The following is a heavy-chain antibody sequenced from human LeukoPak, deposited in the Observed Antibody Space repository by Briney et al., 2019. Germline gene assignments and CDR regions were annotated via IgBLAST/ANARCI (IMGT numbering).Heavy chain of an antibody. CDR3: ARDVSFYRKAPQWELGGSEGVL. Sequence: PGGSLRLSCAASGFTFSSYWMSWVRQAPGKGLEWVANIKQDGSEKYYVDSVKGRFTISRDNAKNSLYLQMNSLRAEDTAVYYCARDVSFYRKAPQWELGGSEGVLWGQGTLVTVSS. J-gene: IGHJ4*02. V-gene: IGHV3-7*01. D-gene: IGHD1-26*01. CDR2: IKQDGSEK. CDR1: GFTFSSYW.